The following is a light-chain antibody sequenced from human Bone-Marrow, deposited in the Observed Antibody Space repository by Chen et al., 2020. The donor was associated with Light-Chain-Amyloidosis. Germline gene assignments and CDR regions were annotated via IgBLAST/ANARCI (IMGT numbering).Light chain of an antibody. J-gene: IGLJ3*02. V-gene: IGLV3-21*02. CDR2: DDS. Sequence: SYVLTQPSSVSVAPGQTPTIACGGNNIGSTSVHWYQQTPGQAPLLVVYDDSDRPSGIPGRFSGSNSGNTATLTISRVEAGDEADYYCQVWDRSSDRPVFGGGTKLTVL. CDR1: NIGSTS. CDR3: QVWDRSSDRPV.